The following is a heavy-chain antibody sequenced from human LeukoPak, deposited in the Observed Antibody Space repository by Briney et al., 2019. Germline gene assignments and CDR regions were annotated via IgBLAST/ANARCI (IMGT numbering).Heavy chain of an antibody. Sequence: GGSLRLSCAASGFTLSNYWMHWVRQAPGKGLAWVSRINTDGTSPGYADSVKGRFSISRDNAKNTLYLQMNSLRAEDTAVYYCARSLVLYYDSSGPENWGQGTLVTVSS. D-gene: IGHD3-22*01. V-gene: IGHV3-74*01. CDR1: GFTLSNYW. CDR2: INTDGTSP. CDR3: ARSLVLYYDSSGPEN. J-gene: IGHJ4*02.